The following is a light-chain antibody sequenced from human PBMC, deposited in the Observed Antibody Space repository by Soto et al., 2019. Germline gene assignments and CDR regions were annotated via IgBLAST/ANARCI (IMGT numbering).Light chain of an antibody. Sequence: SYELTQPPSVSVAPGQTATITCGGNNLGSQSVHWYQQKPGQAPVLVVYDDTDRPSGIPERLSGSKSGNTATLTISRVEAGDEADYYCQVWESSSDHVLFGGGTKVTVL. CDR3: QVWESSSDHVL. J-gene: IGLJ2*01. CDR1: NLGSQS. V-gene: IGLV3-21*02. CDR2: DDT.